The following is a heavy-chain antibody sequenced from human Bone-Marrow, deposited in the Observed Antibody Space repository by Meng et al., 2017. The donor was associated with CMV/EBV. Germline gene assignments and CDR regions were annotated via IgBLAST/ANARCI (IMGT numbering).Heavy chain of an antibody. CDR2: IRSKVSGGTT. J-gene: IGHJ4*02. V-gene: IGHV3-49*04. CDR1: GFTFEDYA. D-gene: IGHD3-3*01. CDR3: SRLRFMEWLLGYFDY. Sequence: GGSLRLSCTTSGFTFEDYAMGWVRQAPGKGLEWVGFIRSKVSGGTTEYAASVKGRFTISRDDSKSSAYLQMNSLKTEDTAVYYCSRLRFMEWLLGYFDYWGQGTLVTVSS.